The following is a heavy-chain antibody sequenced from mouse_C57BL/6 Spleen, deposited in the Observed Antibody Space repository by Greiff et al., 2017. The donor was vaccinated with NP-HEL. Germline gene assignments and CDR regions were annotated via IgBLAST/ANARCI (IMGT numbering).Heavy chain of an antibody. CDR1: GYTFTSYW. V-gene: IGHV1-52*01. CDR2: IDPSDSET. CDR3: ARTRRAYYAMDY. J-gene: IGHJ4*01. D-gene: IGHD3-1*01. Sequence: VQLQQPGAELVRPGSSVKLSCKASGYTFTSYWMHWVKQRPIQGLEWIGNIDPSDSETHYNQKFKDKATLTVDKSSSTAYMQLSSLTSEDSAVYYCARTRRAYYAMDYWGQGTSVTVSS.